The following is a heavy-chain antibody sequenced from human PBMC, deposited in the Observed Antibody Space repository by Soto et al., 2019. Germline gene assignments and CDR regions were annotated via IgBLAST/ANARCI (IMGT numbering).Heavy chain of an antibody. CDR2: IRSKAYGGTT. D-gene: IGHD3-9*01. V-gene: IGHV3-49*03. J-gene: IGHJ4*02. CDR1: GFTFGDYA. Sequence: PGGSLRLSCTASGFTFGDYAMSWFRQAPGKGLEWVGFIRSKAYGGTTEYAASVKGRFTISRDDSKSIAYLQMNSLKTEDTAVYYCTRGYDILTGLVFDYWGQGTLVTVSS. CDR3: TRGYDILTGLVFDY.